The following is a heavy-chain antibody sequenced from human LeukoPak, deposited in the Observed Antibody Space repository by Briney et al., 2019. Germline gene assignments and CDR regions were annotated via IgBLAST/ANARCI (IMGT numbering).Heavy chain of an antibody. J-gene: IGHJ4*02. D-gene: IGHD3-10*01. V-gene: IGHV4-34*01. CDR3: ARHRRNYYGSGSYSQSRTYYFDY. CDR2: INHSGST. CDR1: GGSFSGYY. Sequence: PSETLSLTCAVYGGSFSGYYWSWIRQPPGKGLEWIGEINHSGSTNYNPPLKSRVTISVDTSKNQFSLKLSSVTAADTAVYYCARHRRNYYGSGSYSQSRTYYFDYWGQGTLVTVSS.